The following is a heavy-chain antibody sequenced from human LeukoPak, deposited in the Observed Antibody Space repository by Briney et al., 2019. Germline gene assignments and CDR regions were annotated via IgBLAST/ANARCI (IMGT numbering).Heavy chain of an antibody. D-gene: IGHD6-19*01. J-gene: IGHJ4*02. V-gene: IGHV1-69*05. CDR2: IIPIFGTA. CDR1: GGTFSNYA. CDR3: ARSRWLSHYDY. Sequence: SVKVSCKASGGTFSNYAISWVRQAPGQGLEWMGGIIPIFGTANYAQKLQGRVTMTTDTSTSTAYMELRSLRSDDTAVYYCARSRWLSHYDYWGQGTLVTVSS.